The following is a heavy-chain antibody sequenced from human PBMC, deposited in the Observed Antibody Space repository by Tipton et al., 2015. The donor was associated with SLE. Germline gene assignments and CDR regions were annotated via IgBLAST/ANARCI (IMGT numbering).Heavy chain of an antibody. D-gene: IGHD6-19*01. Sequence: TLSLTCTVSGYSISSGYYWGWIRQPPGKGLEWIGEINHSGSTNYNPSLKSRVTISVDTSKNQFSLKLSSVTAADTAVYYCARENEERTVAGPGWFDPWGQGTLVTVSS. CDR2: INHSGST. CDR1: GYSISSGYY. V-gene: IGHV4-38-2*02. CDR3: ARENEERTVAGPGWFDP. J-gene: IGHJ5*02.